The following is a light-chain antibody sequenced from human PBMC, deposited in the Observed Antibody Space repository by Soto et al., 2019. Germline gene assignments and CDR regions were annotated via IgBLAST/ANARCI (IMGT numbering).Light chain of an antibody. V-gene: IGLV1-44*01. CDR2: HND. CDR3: ATWDDSLTGFV. Sequence: QSVLTQPPSASGTPGQRVTISCSGSSSNIGSSTVNWYQQLPGMAPKLLIYHNDQRPSGAPDRFSGSKSGTSASLAISGLQSEDEADYSCATWDDSLTGFVFGPGTKLTVL. CDR1: SSNIGSST. J-gene: IGLJ1*01.